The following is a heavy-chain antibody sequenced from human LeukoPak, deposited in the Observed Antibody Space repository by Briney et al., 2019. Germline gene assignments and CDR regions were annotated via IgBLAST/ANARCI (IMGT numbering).Heavy chain of an antibody. CDR3: AKAPGIAAAGLDY. CDR1: GFTFDDYA. V-gene: IGHV3-9*01. Sequence: GGSLRLSCAASGFTFDDYAMHWVRQAPGKGLEWVSGISWNSGSIGYADSVKGRFTISRDNAKNSLYLQMNSLRAEDTALYCCAKAPGIAAAGLDYWGQGTLVTVSS. D-gene: IGHD6-13*01. CDR2: ISWNSGSI. J-gene: IGHJ4*02.